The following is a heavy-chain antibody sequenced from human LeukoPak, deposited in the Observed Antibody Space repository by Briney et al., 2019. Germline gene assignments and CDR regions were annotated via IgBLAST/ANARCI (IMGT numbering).Heavy chain of an antibody. V-gene: IGHV3-48*03. CDR1: GLTLSNYE. CDR3: ARLSVSITRRFDL. Sequence: GGSLTLSCAPSGLTLSNYEMNWVRLTPGKGLEWISYITKGCATVLYAESVKGRFTISRDNANSSLYLQMNSQRAEDTAVYFCARLSVSITRRFDLWGQGTLVTVSS. CDR2: ITKGCATV. J-gene: IGHJ5*02. D-gene: IGHD3-3*01.